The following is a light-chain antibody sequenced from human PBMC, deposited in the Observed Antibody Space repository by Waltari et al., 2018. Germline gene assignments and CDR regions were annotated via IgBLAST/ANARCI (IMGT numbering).Light chain of an antibody. Sequence: DFHLTQSPSFLSASVGDRVTFTCRASQGISGYLAWYQQKPNKAPRLLIDAASTLQSGVPSRFSGGKSGTEFTLTISSLQPEDFATYFCQHVYSYPVTFGGGTTVDI. CDR3: QHVYSYPVT. J-gene: IGKJ4*01. CDR1: QGISGY. V-gene: IGKV1-9*01. CDR2: AAS.